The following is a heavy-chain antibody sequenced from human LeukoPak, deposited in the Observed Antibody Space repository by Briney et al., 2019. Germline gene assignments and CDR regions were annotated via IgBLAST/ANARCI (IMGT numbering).Heavy chain of an antibody. V-gene: IGHV1-8*03. CDR3: ARGYGGNSGDYFDY. Sequence: GASVKVSCKASGYTFTSYDINWVRQATGQGLEWMGWMNPNSGNTGYAQKFQGRVTITTDESTSTAYMELSSLRSEDTAVYYCARGYGGNSGDYFDYWGQGTLVTVSS. D-gene: IGHD4-23*01. CDR1: GYTFTSYD. CDR2: MNPNSGNT. J-gene: IGHJ4*02.